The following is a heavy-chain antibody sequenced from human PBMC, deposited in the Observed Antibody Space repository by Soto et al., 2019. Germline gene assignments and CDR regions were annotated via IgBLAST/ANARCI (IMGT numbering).Heavy chain of an antibody. CDR2: ISYDGSKK. CDR3: AQERTMLVKGVRSPYFDY. Sequence: QVQLVESGGGVVQPGRSLRLSCAASGFTFSSFGMHWVRQAPGKGLEWVALISYDGSKKYFADSVKGRFTISRDNFKNTVYLQVNSLRAEDTAVYYCAQERTMLVKGVRSPYFDYWGQGTLVTVSS. J-gene: IGHJ4*02. V-gene: IGHV3-30*18. CDR1: GFTFSSFG. D-gene: IGHD3-22*01.